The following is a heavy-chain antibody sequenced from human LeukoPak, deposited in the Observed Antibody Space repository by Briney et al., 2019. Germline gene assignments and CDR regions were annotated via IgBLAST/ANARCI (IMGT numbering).Heavy chain of an antibody. J-gene: IGHJ4*02. CDR2: ISASNGNT. CDR3: ARTSPETVVTPGMY. V-gene: IGHV1-18*01. Sequence: GASVKVSCKASGYTFINYGISWVRQAPGQGLEWMGWISASNGNTNFAEKLQGRVTLTTDTSTSTAYMELRSLRSDDTAVYYCARTSPETVVTPGMYWGQGTLVTVSS. D-gene: IGHD4-23*01. CDR1: GYTFINYG.